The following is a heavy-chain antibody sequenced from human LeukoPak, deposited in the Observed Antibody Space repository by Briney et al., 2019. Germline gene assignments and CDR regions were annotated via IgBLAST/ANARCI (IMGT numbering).Heavy chain of an antibody. J-gene: IGHJ4*02. V-gene: IGHV4-39*07. CDR2: IPYSGST. CDR3: ARCKDYYVSGSYYKTFDY. CDR1: GDSISSSSYY. D-gene: IGHD3-10*01. Sequence: PSETLSLTCTVSGDSISSSSYYWGWIRQPPGKGLEWIGSIPYSGSTYYNPSLKSRVTISVDTSKNQFSLKLSSVTVADTAVYYCARCKDYYVSGSYYKTFDYWGQGTLVTVSS.